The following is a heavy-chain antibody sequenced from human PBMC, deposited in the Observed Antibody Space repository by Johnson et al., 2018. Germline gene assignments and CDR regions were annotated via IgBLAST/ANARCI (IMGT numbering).Heavy chain of an antibody. Sequence: QVQLVESGGGVVQXGRSLRLSCAASGFTFSSYGMHWVRQAPGKGLEWVAVIWYDGSNKYYADSVKGRVTISRDNSKNTLYLQMNSLRAEATAVYYCARADYGDYSGYFQHWGQGTLVTVSS. CDR3: ARADYGDYSGYFQH. J-gene: IGHJ1*01. CDR1: GFTFSSYG. V-gene: IGHV3-33*01. D-gene: IGHD4-17*01. CDR2: IWYDGSNK.